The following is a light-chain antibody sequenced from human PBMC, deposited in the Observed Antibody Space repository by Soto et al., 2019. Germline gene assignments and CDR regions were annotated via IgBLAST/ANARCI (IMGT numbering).Light chain of an antibody. CDR2: GAS. Sequence: DIVMTPSPAALSVSPGARATLSCRASQSVGSSVAWYQQKPGQAPRFLMYGASTRAAGVPARFSGSGSGTECSLPISSLQSEDFAVYYCQHYNTWPPGTFGQGTKLEIK. CDR3: QHYNTWPPGT. V-gene: IGKV3-15*01. J-gene: IGKJ2*02. CDR1: QSVGSS.